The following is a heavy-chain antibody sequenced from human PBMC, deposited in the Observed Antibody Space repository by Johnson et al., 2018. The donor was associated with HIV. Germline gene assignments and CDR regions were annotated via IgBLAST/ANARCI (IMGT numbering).Heavy chain of an antibody. D-gene: IGHD6-6*01. Sequence: QVQLVESGGGVVQPGKSLTLSCVGSGLSFSNFGIHWVRQAPGKGPEWVALIRYDGSNKYNADSVKGRFTISRDNSKNTLYLQMNSLRAEDTAVYYCATDEYTNSLGVWGQGTMVTVSS. CDR3: ATDEYTNSLGV. V-gene: IGHV3-30*02. CDR2: IRYDGSNK. J-gene: IGHJ3*01. CDR1: GLSFSNFG.